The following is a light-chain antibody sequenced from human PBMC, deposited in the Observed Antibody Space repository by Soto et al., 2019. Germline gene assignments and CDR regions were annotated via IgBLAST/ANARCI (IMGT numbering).Light chain of an antibody. CDR1: QGLSNY. J-gene: IGKJ4*01. Sequence: DIQMTQSPSSLSASVGDRVTITCRASQGLSNYLAWYQQKPGKVPKLLIYAASTLQSGFPSRFGGSGSGTDFTLTISSLQPEGVATCYFQKYNSAPLTCGGGTKVDIK. V-gene: IGKV1-27*01. CDR2: AAS. CDR3: QKYNSAPLT.